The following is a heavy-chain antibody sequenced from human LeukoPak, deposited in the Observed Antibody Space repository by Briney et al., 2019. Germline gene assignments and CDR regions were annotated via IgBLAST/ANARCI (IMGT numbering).Heavy chain of an antibody. V-gene: IGHV4-30-4*08. CDR1: GGSFSSGDYY. J-gene: IGHJ3*02. Sequence: PSQTLSLTCTVSGGSFSSGDYYWSWIRQPPGKGLEWIGYIYYCGSTYYNPSLKSRVTISVDTSKNQFSLKLSSVTAADTAVYYCARSSSMVRGVIIVFAFDIWGQGTMVTVSS. CDR2: IYYCGST. D-gene: IGHD3-10*01. CDR3: ARSSSMVRGVIIVFAFDI.